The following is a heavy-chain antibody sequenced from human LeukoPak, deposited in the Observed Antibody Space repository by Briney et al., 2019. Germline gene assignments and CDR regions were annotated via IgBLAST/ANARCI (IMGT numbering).Heavy chain of an antibody. V-gene: IGHV3-30*02. Sequence: PGGSLRLSCAASGFTFSSYGMHWVRQAPGKVLERVAFIRYDGSNKYYADSVKGRFTISRDNSKNTLYVQMNSLRAEDTAVYYCAKDMHCSSTSCHKGFDYWGQGTLVTVSS. J-gene: IGHJ4*02. CDR2: IRYDGSNK. CDR1: GFTFSSYG. D-gene: IGHD2-2*01. CDR3: AKDMHCSSTSCHKGFDY.